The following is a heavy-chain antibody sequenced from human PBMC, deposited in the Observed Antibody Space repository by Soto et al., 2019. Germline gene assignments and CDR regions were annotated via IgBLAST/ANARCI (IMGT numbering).Heavy chain of an antibody. J-gene: IGHJ4*02. Sequence: PGGSLRLSCAASGFTFSNYYMSWIRQAPGKGLEWLAYISSAGTTIYYSDSVKGRFTISRDNSKNTLYLQMNSLRAEDTAVYYCARDFHYYDSSGYWFGYWGQGTLVTVSS. CDR3: ARDFHYYDSSGYWFGY. CDR1: GFTFSNYY. CDR2: ISSAGTTI. V-gene: IGHV3-11*04. D-gene: IGHD3-22*01.